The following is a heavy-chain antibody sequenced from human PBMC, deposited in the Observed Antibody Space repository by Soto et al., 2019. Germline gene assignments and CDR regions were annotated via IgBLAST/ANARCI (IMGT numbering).Heavy chain of an antibody. J-gene: IGHJ4*02. V-gene: IGHV3-23*01. CDR3: ARRGSGSYYDY. D-gene: IGHD1-26*01. Sequence: EVQLLESGGGLVQPGGSLRLSCAASGFTFSSYAMRWVRQAPVKGLECVSAISGSGGSTYYADSVKGRFTSPRDNSKNTLYLQMNSLRAEDTAVYYCARRGSGSYYDYWGQGTLVTVSS. CDR2: ISGSGGST. CDR1: GFTFSSYA.